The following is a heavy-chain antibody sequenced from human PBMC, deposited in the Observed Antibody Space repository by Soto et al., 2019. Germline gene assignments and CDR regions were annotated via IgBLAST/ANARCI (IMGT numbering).Heavy chain of an antibody. J-gene: IGHJ5*02. Sequence: SETLSLTCAVYGGSFSGYYWTWIRQPPGTGLEWIGEINHSGSTNYNPSLKSRVTISVDTSKNQFSLRLSSVTAADTAVYYCARDRRFYGSWKTYNWFDPWGQGTLVTVSS. V-gene: IGHV4-34*01. CDR2: INHSGST. CDR3: ARDRRFYGSWKTYNWFDP. CDR1: GGSFSGYY. D-gene: IGHD6-13*01.